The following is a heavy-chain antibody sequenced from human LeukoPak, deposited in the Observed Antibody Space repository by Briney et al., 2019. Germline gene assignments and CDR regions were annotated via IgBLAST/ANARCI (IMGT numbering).Heavy chain of an antibody. V-gene: IGHV1-2*02. Sequence: ASVKVSCKASGYTFTGYYMHWVRQAPGQGLEWMGWINPNSGGTNYAQKFQGRVAMTGDTSISIAYMELSRLRSDDTAVYYCARDSSLVRGVIIPLDYWGQGTLVTVSS. D-gene: IGHD3-10*01. CDR3: ARDSSLVRGVIIPLDY. CDR2: INPNSGGT. CDR1: GYTFTGYY. J-gene: IGHJ4*02.